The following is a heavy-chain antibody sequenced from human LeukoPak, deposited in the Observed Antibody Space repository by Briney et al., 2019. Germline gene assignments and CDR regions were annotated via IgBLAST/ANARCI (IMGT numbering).Heavy chain of an antibody. J-gene: IGHJ6*03. Sequence: ASVKVSCKASGYTFTGYYMHWVRQAPGHGLEWMGWINPNSGGTNCAQKFQGRVTMTRDTSISTAYMELSRLRSDDTAVYYCARVLEVPAARDFYYYYYYMDVWGKGTTVTVSS. D-gene: IGHD2-2*01. V-gene: IGHV1-2*02. CDR3: ARVLEVPAARDFYYYYYYMDV. CDR2: INPNSGGT. CDR1: GYTFTGYY.